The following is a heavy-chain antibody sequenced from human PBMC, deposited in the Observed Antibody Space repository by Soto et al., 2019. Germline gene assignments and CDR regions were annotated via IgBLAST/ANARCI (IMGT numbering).Heavy chain of an antibody. CDR2: LKSEAAGGTT. CDR1: GFAFSSAW. CDR3: SYDSSRGDY. V-gene: IGHV3-15*01. Sequence: GSLRLSCAASGFAFSSAWMSWDRQAPGKGLEWVGRLKSEAAGGTTDYAAPVKGRFTISRNDSKNTLYLQMNSLKTDDTAVYYCSYDSSRGDYWGLGTLVTVS. D-gene: IGHD3-22*01. J-gene: IGHJ4*02.